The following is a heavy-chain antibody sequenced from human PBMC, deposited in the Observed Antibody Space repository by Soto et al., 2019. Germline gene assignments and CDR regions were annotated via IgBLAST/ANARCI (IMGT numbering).Heavy chain of an antibody. Sequence: SETLSLTCAVSGGSINNGAYLWSWIRQHPGKGLEWIGYIYYTGSTYYNPSLKSRITISVDTPKTQFSLNLNSVTAADTAVYYCASRPTGVPIWGQGTLVTVSS. J-gene: IGHJ4*02. CDR1: GGSINNGAYL. CDR2: IYYTGST. D-gene: IGHD1-1*01. CDR3: ASRPTGVPI. V-gene: IGHV4-31*11.